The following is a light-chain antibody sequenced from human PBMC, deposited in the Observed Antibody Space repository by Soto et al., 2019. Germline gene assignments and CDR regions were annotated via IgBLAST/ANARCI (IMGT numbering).Light chain of an antibody. Sequence: QSALTQPASVSGSPGQSITISCTGTSSDVGGYNYVSWYQQHPGKAPKLMIYDVSNRPSGVSNRFSGSKSGNTASLTISGLQPEDEADYYCSSYTSSSRRNYVFGTGTKLTVL. CDR3: SSYTSSSRRNYV. CDR2: DVS. CDR1: SSDVGGYNY. V-gene: IGLV2-14*01. J-gene: IGLJ1*01.